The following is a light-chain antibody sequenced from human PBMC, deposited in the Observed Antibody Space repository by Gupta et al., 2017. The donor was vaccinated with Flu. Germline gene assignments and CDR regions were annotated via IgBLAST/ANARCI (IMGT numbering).Light chain of an antibody. V-gene: IGLV1-40*01. CDR1: SSNNGANYD. Sequence: QSVLTLPPSVSETPRISGTTCWTVSSSNNGANYDVHWYQNLPGAAPQLLIHGNNNRPSGVPDRFSASKSGTSASLAITGLQADDEADYYCQSFDRNLSAYVFGSGTRVTVL. CDR2: GNN. CDR3: QSFDRNLSAYV. J-gene: IGLJ1*01.